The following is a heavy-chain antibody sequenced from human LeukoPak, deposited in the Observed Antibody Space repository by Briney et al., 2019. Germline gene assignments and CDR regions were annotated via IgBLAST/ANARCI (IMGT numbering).Heavy chain of an antibody. CDR3: ARYPRYCSGGSCYYYYGMDV. D-gene: IGHD2-15*01. J-gene: IGHJ6*02. CDR1: GGSFSGYY. CDR2: INHSGST. V-gene: IGHV4-34*01. Sequence: PSETLSLTCAVYGGSFSGYYWSWIRQPPGKGLEWLGEINHSGSTNYNPSLKSRVTISVDTSKDQFSLKLSSVTAADTAVYYCARYPRYCSGGSCYYYYGMDVWGQGTTVTVSS.